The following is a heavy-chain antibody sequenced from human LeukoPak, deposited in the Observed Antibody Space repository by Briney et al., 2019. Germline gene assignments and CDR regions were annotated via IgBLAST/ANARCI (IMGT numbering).Heavy chain of an antibody. CDR2: ISYDGSNK. J-gene: IGHJ3*02. V-gene: IGHV3-30-3*01. CDR3: ARDHHDAFDI. Sequence: SGRSLRLSCAASGFTFSSYAMHWVRQAPGKGLEWVAVISYDGSNKYYADSVKGRFTISRDNSKNTLYPQMNSLRAGDTAVYYCARDHHDAFDIWGQGTMVTVSS. CDR1: GFTFSSYA.